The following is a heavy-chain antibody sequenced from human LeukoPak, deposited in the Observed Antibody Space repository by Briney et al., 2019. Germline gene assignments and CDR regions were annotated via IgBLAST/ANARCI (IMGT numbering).Heavy chain of an antibody. D-gene: IGHD4-23*01. Sequence: ASVKVSCKVSGYTLTELSMHWVRQAPGKGLEWMGGFDPEDGETIYAQKFQGRITMTEDTSTDTAYMELSSLRSEDTAVYYCATPSYNYGGNNLPPTYYFDYWGQGTLVTVSS. CDR1: GYTLTELS. J-gene: IGHJ4*02. CDR2: FDPEDGET. CDR3: ATPSYNYGGNNLPPTYYFDY. V-gene: IGHV1-24*01.